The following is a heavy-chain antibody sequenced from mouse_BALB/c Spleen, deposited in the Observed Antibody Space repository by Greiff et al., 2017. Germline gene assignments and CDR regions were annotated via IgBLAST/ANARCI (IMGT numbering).Heavy chain of an antibody. D-gene: IGHD1-1*01. Sequence: QVQLQQSAAELARPGASVKMSCKASGYTFTSYTMHWVKQRPGQGLEWIGYINPSSGYTEYNQKFKDKTTLTADKSSSTAYMQLSSLTSEDSAVYYCVPLLLSFAYWGQGTLVTVSA. CDR1: GYTFTSYT. V-gene: IGHV1-4*02. CDR2: INPSSGYT. CDR3: VPLLLSFAY. J-gene: IGHJ3*01.